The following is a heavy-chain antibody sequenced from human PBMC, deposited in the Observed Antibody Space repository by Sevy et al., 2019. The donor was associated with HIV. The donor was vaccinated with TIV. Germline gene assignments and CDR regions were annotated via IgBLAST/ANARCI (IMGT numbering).Heavy chain of an antibody. D-gene: IGHD3-22*01. CDR1: GGTFSSYA. CDR2: IIPIFGTA. J-gene: IGHJ4*02. CDR3: AREATYYYDSSGYPLDY. V-gene: IGHV1-69*13. Sequence: ASVKVSCKASGGTFSSYAISWVRQAPGQGLEWMGGIIPIFGTANYAQKFQGRVTITADESTSTAYMELSSLRSEDTAVYYCAREATYYYDSSGYPLDYWGQGTLVTVSS.